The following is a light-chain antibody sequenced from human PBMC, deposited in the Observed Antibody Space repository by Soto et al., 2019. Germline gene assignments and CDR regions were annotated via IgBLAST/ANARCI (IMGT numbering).Light chain of an antibody. CDR2: EVS. J-gene: IGLJ1*01. Sequence: QSVLTQPASVSGSPGQSITISCTGTSSDVGSYNLVSWYQQHPGKAPKLMIYEVSKRPSGVSNRFSGSKSGNTASLTISGLQAEDEADYYCCSYAGSSTHDFRTGTKVTVL. CDR1: SSDVGSYNL. CDR3: CSYAGSSTHD. V-gene: IGLV2-23*02.